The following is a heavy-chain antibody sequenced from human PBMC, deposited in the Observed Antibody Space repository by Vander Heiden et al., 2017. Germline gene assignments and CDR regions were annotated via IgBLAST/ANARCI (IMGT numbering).Heavy chain of an antibody. CDR3: AKEWAGDPLW. CDR1: GFPFSTYA. J-gene: IGHJ4*02. CDR2: ISGSGGTT. D-gene: IGHD7-27*01. Sequence: EVQLLESGGGLVQPGGSLRLSCAASGFPFSTYAMTWVRQAPGKGLQGVSSISGSGGTTYYADSVKGRFTISRDNSKNTLYVQMNSLRAEDTAMYYCAKEWAGDPLWWGQGTLVTVSS. V-gene: IGHV3-23*01.